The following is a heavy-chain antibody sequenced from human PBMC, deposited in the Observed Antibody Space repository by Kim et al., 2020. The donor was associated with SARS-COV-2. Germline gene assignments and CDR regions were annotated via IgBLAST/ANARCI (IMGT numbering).Heavy chain of an antibody. J-gene: IGHJ4*02. Sequence: SVRDRFTISRDNSKNTLFLQMNSLRAEDTAVYYCARGPSHTLSSHGHFDYWGQGAPVTVSS. V-gene: IGHV3-66*01. CDR3: ARGPSHTLSSHGHFDY.